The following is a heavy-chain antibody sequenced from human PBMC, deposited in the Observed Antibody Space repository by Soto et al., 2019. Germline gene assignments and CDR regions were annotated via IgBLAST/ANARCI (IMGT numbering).Heavy chain of an antibody. Sequence: QLQLQESGPGLVKPSETLSLNCTVSGGSFSRGNYYWGWIRQTPGKGPEWIANIYYNGGTYYHPSLKSRVTISLDTSKNLLSLKLSSVTAADPAVYYCAGLYSGYEIWYFDLWGRGTLVTVSS. J-gene: IGHJ2*01. D-gene: IGHD5-12*01. CDR1: GGSFSRGNYY. V-gene: IGHV4-39*01. CDR3: AGLYSGYEIWYFDL. CDR2: IYYNGGT.